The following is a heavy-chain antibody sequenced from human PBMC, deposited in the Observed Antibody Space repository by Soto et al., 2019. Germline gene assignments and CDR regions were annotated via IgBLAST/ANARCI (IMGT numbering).Heavy chain of an antibody. V-gene: IGHV4-30-2*01. CDR1: GGSISSGGYS. D-gene: IGHD2-21*02. Sequence: PSETLSLTCAVSGGSISSGGYSWSWIRQPPGKGLEWIGYIYHSGSTYYNPSLKSRVTISVDTSKNQFSLKLSSVTAADTAVYYCARGAYCGGDCYDYWGQGTLVTVSS. CDR2: IYHSGST. CDR3: ARGAYCGGDCYDY. J-gene: IGHJ4*02.